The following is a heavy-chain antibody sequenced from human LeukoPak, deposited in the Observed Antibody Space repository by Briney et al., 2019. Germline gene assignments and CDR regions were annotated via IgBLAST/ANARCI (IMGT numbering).Heavy chain of an antibody. J-gene: IGHJ4*02. D-gene: IGHD6-19*01. Sequence: ASVKVSCKVSGYTLTELSMHWVRQAPGKGLEWMGGFDPEDGETIYAQKFQARVTITKDTSASTAYMDLSSLRSEDTAVYYCARGSKGIAVSAWDYWGQGTLVTVSS. CDR3: ARGSKGIAVSAWDY. V-gene: IGHV1-24*01. CDR1: GYTLTELS. CDR2: FDPEDGET.